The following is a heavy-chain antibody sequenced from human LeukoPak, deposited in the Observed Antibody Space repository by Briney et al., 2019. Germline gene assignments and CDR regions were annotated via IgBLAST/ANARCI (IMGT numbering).Heavy chain of an antibody. D-gene: IGHD3-3*01. J-gene: IGHJ6*03. CDR3: ARSLRFLEWLYYYYYMDV. V-gene: IGHV3-21*01. Sequence: GGSLRLSCAASGFTFSSYSMNWVRQAPGKGLEWVSSISSSSSYIYYADSVKGRFTISRDNAKNSLYLQMDSLRAEDTAVYYCARSLRFLEWLYYYYYMDVWGKGTTVTVSS. CDR2: ISSSSSYI. CDR1: GFTFSSYS.